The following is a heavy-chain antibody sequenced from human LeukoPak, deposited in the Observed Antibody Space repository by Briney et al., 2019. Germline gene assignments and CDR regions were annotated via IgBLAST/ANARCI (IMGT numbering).Heavy chain of an antibody. D-gene: IGHD6-19*01. Sequence: GGSLRLSCAASGLTFSDYYMNWVRQAPGKGLELVSSISRSSTLYYADSVKGRFTISRDNAKNSLCLQMNSLRAEDTAVSDCARVAVVLHYFDYWGQGTLVTVSS. J-gene: IGHJ4*02. V-gene: IGHV3-69-1*01. CDR2: ISRSSTL. CDR3: ARVAVVLHYFDY. CDR1: GLTFSDYY.